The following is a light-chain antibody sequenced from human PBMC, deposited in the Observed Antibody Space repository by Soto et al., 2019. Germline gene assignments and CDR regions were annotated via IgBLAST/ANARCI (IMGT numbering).Light chain of an antibody. Sequence: DIVMTQSPDSLAVSLGERATIDCKSSQTVLYSSNNKNNLAWYQQKPGQPPKLLIYWASTREPGVPDRFSGSGSGTDFTLTISSLQAEDVAVYYCQQYYSIPPTFGQGTNLEIK. V-gene: IGKV4-1*01. CDR3: QQYYSIPPT. J-gene: IGKJ2*01. CDR1: QTVLYSSNNKNN. CDR2: WAS.